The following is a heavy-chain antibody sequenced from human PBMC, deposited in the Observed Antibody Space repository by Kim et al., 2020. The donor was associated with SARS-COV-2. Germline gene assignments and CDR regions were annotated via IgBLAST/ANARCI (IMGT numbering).Heavy chain of an antibody. V-gene: IGHV1-69*04. Sequence: SVKVSCKASGGTFSSYAISWVRQAPGQGLEWMGRIIPILGIANYAQKFQGRVTITADKSTSTAYMELSSLRSEDTAVYYCARERSSSWYGDGGMDVWGQGTTVTVSS. D-gene: IGHD6-13*01. CDR3: ARERSSSWYGDGGMDV. J-gene: IGHJ6*02. CDR2: IIPILGIA. CDR1: GGTFSSYA.